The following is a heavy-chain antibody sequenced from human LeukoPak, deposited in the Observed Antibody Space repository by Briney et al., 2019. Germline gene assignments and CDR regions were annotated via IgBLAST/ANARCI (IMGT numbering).Heavy chain of an antibody. CDR3: ARDALDGSLTVDY. CDR2: INPNSGGT. V-gene: IGHV1-2*02. D-gene: IGHD1-26*01. J-gene: IGHJ4*02. CDR1: GYTFTVYY. Sequence: GASVTVSFTASGYTFTVYYMHWVRQAPGQGLEWMGWINPNSGGTNYAQKFQGRVTMTRDTSISTAYMELSRLRSDDTAVYYCARDALDGSLTVDYWGQGTLVTVSS.